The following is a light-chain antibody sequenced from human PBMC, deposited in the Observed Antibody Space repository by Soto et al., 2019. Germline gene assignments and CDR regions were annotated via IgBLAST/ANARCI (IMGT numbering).Light chain of an antibody. Sequence: QSVLTQLPSVSGAPGQRVTISCTGSSCNIGAGYDVHWYQQLPGRAPKLLIYGNSNRPSGVPDRFSGSKSGTSASLTITGLQAEDEADYYCQSYDSSLRGYVFGNGTKLTVL. J-gene: IGLJ1*01. V-gene: IGLV1-40*01. CDR3: QSYDSSLRGYV. CDR1: SCNIGAGYD. CDR2: GNS.